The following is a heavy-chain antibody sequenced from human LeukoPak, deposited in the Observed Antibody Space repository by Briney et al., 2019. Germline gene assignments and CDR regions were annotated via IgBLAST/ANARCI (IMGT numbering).Heavy chain of an antibody. CDR3: ARAPGAAID. J-gene: IGHJ4*02. Sequence: PSETLSLTCAIYGGSFSGYYWSWIHQPPGKGLEWIGEINHSGSTNYNPSLESRVSISVDTSKNQFSLKLNSVTAADTAVYYCARAPGAAIDWGQGTLVTVSS. D-gene: IGHD2-2*01. CDR1: GGSFSGYY. V-gene: IGHV4-34*01. CDR2: INHSGST.